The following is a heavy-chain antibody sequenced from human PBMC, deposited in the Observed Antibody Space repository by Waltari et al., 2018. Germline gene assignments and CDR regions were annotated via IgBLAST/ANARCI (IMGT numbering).Heavy chain of an antibody. CDR2: INHSGST. D-gene: IGHD2-2*01. CDR1: GWSFSGYY. V-gene: IGHV4-34*01. Sequence: QVQLQQWGAGLLKPSETLSLTCAVYGWSFSGYYWSWIRQPPGKGLEWIGEINHSGSTNYNPSLKSRVTISVDTSKNQFSLKLSSVTAADTAVYYCARSKRVQLPYDYWGQGTLVTVSS. J-gene: IGHJ4*02. CDR3: ARSKRVQLPYDY.